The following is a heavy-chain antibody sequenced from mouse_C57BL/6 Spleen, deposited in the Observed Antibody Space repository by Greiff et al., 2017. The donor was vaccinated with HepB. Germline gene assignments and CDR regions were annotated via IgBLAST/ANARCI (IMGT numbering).Heavy chain of an antibody. V-gene: IGHV5-4*01. CDR3: ARDGDGYYYFDY. J-gene: IGHJ2*01. Sequence: EVHLVESGGGLVKPGGSLKLSCAASGFSFSSYAMSWVRQTPEKRLEWVATISDGGSSTYYPDNVKGRFTISRDNAKNNLYLHMSHLKSEDTAMYYCARDGDGYYYFDYWGQGTTLTVSS. CDR2: ISDGGSST. CDR1: GFSFSSYA. D-gene: IGHD2-3*01.